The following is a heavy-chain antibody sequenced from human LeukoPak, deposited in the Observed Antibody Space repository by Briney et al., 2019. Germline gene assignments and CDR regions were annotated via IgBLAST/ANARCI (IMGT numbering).Heavy chain of an antibody. Sequence: GASLRLSCVTSGFSFSDNYMSSFRLSPGKGLEWVSYITSSGSTIEYADSVKGRFTISRDNAESSLYLQMNDVRPEDTAVYYCARDPDYGDPYWGQGTLVTVSS. CDR3: ARDPDYGDPY. D-gene: IGHD4-17*01. CDR1: GFSFSDNY. CDR2: ITSSGSTI. V-gene: IGHV3-11*01. J-gene: IGHJ4*02.